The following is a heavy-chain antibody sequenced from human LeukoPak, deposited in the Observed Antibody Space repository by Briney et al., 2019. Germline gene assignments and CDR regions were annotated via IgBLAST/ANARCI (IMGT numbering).Heavy chain of an antibody. V-gene: IGHV3-66*01. Sequence: GSLRLSCAASGFTVSSNYMSWVRQAPGKGLEWVSVIYSGGLTYYADSVKGRFTISRDNSKNTLYLQMNSLGAEDTAVYYCARDRDGYFDCWGQGTLVTVSS. CDR3: ARDRDGYFDC. CDR2: IYSGGLT. CDR1: GFTVSSNY. J-gene: IGHJ4*02. D-gene: IGHD5-24*01.